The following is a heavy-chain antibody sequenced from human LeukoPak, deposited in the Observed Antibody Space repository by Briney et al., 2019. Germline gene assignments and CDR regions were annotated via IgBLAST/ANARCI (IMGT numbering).Heavy chain of an antibody. CDR3: ATAGMSSVEY. CDR1: GGSISSYY. D-gene: IGHD5/OR15-5a*01. J-gene: IGHJ4*01. CDR2: IIYSGST. V-gene: IGHV4-59*01. Sequence: PSETLSLTCTVSGGSISSYYWSWIRQPPGKGLEWIGYIIYSGSTKYNPSLKSRVTMSADTSKNQLSLELNSVTAADTAVYYCATAGMSSVEYWGHGTLVTVSS.